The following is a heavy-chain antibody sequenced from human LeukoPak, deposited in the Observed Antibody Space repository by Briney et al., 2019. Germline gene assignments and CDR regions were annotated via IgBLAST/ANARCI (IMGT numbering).Heavy chain of an antibody. Sequence: PGGSLRLSCAASGFIFDDYAMHWVRQAPGKGLEWVSLISWDGGSAYYADSVKGRFTISRDNSKNSLYLQMNSLRAEDTALYHCARGIGNDILTGKPSYWYFDLWGRGTLVTVTS. D-gene: IGHD3-9*01. V-gene: IGHV3-43D*03. CDR3: ARGIGNDILTGKPSYWYFDL. J-gene: IGHJ2*01. CDR1: GFIFDDYA. CDR2: ISWDGGSA.